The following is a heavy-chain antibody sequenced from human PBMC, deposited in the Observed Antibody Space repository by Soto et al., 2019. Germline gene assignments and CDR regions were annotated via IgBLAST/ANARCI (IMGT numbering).Heavy chain of an antibody. CDR3: AHRLRWLANFDY. CDR1: GFSLTTSGVG. CDR2: IYRNDDK. Sequence: SGPTLVNPTQTLTLTWTFSGFSLTTSGVGVGWIRQPPGKALEWLALIYRNDDKRYSPSLKSRLSITKDTSKNQVVLTMTNMDPVDTATYYCAHRLRWLANFDYWGQGTLVTVSS. D-gene: IGHD6-19*01. J-gene: IGHJ4*02. V-gene: IGHV2-5*01.